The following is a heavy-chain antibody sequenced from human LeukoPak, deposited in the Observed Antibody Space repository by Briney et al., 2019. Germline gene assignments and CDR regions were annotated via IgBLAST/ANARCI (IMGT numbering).Heavy chain of an antibody. CDR1: GYTFTNYA. Sequence: ASVKVSCKASGYTFTNYAINWVRQAPGQGLEWLARISAYNGNTNFAQKFRGRVTMTTDTSTNTAYMELTSLASDDTAVYFCARDASESLAVAGWFDPWGQGTLVTVSS. D-gene: IGHD6-19*01. CDR2: ISAYNGNT. V-gene: IGHV1-18*01. CDR3: ARDASESLAVAGWFDP. J-gene: IGHJ5*02.